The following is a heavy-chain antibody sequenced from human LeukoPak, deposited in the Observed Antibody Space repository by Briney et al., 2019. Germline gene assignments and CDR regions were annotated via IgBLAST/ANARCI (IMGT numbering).Heavy chain of an antibody. J-gene: IGHJ4*02. Sequence: SVKVSCKASGGTFSSYAISWVRQAPGQGLEWMGGIIPIFGTANYAQKFQGRVTITADESTSTAYMELSSLRSEDTAVYYCAMTITVTFRSHFDYWGQGTLVTVSS. CDR2: IIPIFGTA. CDR3: AMTITVTFRSHFDY. D-gene: IGHD4-17*01. CDR1: GGTFSSYA. V-gene: IGHV1-69*13.